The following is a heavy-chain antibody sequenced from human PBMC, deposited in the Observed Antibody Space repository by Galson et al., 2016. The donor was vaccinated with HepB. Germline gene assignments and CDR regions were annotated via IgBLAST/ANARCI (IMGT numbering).Heavy chain of an antibody. V-gene: IGHV3-23*01. CDR2: ISGNGGTT. CDR3: ARGGYNSVGY. J-gene: IGHJ4*02. Sequence: SLRLSCAASGFTFSTYAMNWVRQVPGKGLEWVSLISGNGGTTYYADSVKGRFTISRDNAKSTVYLQMNSLGAEDTAVYYCARGGYNSVGYWGQGTLVTVSS. CDR1: GFTFSTYA. D-gene: IGHD6-19*01.